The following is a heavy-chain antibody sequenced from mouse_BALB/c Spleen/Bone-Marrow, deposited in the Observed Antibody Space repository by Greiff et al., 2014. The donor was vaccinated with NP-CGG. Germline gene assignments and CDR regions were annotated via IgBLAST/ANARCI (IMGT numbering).Heavy chain of an antibody. CDR2: ILPGSGST. V-gene: IGHV1-9*01. J-gene: IGHJ4*01. Sequence: VQLQQSGAELMKPGASVEISCKATGYTFSSYWIEWVKQRPGHGLEWIGEILPGSGSTNYNEKFKGKATFTADTSSNTAYMQLSSLTSEDSAVYYCARSDGYYYAMDYWGQGTSVTVSS. CDR1: GYTFSSYW. CDR3: ARSDGYYYAMDY. D-gene: IGHD2-3*01.